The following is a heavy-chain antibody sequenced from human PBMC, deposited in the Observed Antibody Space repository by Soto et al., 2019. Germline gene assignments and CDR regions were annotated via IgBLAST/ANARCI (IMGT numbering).Heavy chain of an antibody. D-gene: IGHD2-2*01. CDR2: ISYAGSNE. V-gene: IGHV3-30-3*01. CDR3: ARARLDTPALDY. Sequence: QVQLVESGGGVVQPGRSLRLSCEPSGFTFRSYAMHWVRQAPGKGLEWVAVISYAGSNEYYADSVKGRFTISRDNSKNTLYMTMNSLRAEDTAVYYCARARLDTPALDYWGQGTLVTVSS. J-gene: IGHJ4*02. CDR1: GFTFRSYA.